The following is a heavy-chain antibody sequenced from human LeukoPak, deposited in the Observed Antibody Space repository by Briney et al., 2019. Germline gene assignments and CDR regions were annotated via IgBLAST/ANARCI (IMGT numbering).Heavy chain of an antibody. CDR1: GYTLTSYD. V-gene: IGHV1-8*01. J-gene: IGHJ3*02. D-gene: IGHD1-26*01. CDR2: MNPNSSNT. Sequence: SVKPPRKASGYTLTSYDINWVRQATARGLEGMGWMNPNSSNTGYAQKFEGRVTMTRNTSISTAYIALSSLRSEDTAVYYCASRVGKPAFDIWGQGTVVTVSS. CDR3: ASRVGKPAFDI.